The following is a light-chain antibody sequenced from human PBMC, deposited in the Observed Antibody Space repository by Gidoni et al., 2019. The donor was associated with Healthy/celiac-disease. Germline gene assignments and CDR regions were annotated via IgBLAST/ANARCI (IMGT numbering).Light chain of an antibody. CDR3: CSYAGSSTLV. V-gene: IGLV2-23*01. CDR1: SSDVGSYNL. Sequence: QSAQTQPASVSGSPGQSITISCTGTSSDVGSYNLVSWYQHHPGKAPKLMIYEGSKRPSGVSNRFSGSKSGNTASLTISGLQAEDEADYYCCSYAGSSTLVFGGGTKLTVL. CDR2: EGS. J-gene: IGLJ2*01.